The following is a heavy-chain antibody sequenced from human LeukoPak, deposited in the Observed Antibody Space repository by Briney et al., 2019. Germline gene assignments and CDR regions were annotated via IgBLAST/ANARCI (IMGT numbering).Heavy chain of an antibody. D-gene: IGHD3-3*01. CDR3: ARSPHDFWSGYYYYYYGMDV. V-gene: IGHV4-34*01. CDR1: GGSFSGYF. J-gene: IGHJ6*02. CDR2: INHSGST. Sequence: PSETLSLTCAVYGGSFSGYFWSWLRQPPGRGLEWIGEINHSGSTNYNPSLKSRVTISVDTSKNQFSLKLSSVTAADTAVYYCARSPHDFWSGYYYYYYGMDVWGQGTTVTVSS.